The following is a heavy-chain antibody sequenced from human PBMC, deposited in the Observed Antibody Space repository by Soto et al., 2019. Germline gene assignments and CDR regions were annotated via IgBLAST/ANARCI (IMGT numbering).Heavy chain of an antibody. Sequence: SETLSLTCSVSGDSISGGDYYWSWIRQPPGEALEWIGHIHYSGSTYYNPSLKSRVTISVDTSKNQFSLKLSSVTAADTAVYYCARSPQLYNCISTSCYVNPRKNWFDPWGQGTLVTVSS. CDR3: ARSPQLYNCISTSCYVNPRKNWFDP. CDR1: GDSISGGDYY. J-gene: IGHJ5*02. D-gene: IGHD2-2*01. V-gene: IGHV4-30-4*01. CDR2: IHYSGST.